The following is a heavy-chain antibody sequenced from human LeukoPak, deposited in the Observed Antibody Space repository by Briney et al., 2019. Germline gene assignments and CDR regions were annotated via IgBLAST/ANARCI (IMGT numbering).Heavy chain of an antibody. CDR1: AASISTYY. Sequence: SETLSLTCTVSAASISTYYWSWIRQPPGQGLEWIGYIHSGSTNYNPSLQSRVTISVDMSKNQFSVTLSSVTAADTAMYYCARAPYSSSWMYFDSWGQGALVTVSS. CDR3: ARAPYSSSWMYFDS. CDR2: IHSGST. D-gene: IGHD6-13*01. J-gene: IGHJ4*02. V-gene: IGHV4-59*13.